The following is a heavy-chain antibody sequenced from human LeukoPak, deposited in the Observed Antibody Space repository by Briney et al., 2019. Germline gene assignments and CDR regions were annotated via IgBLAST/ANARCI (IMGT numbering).Heavy chain of an antibody. CDR1: GFTFSSYI. V-gene: IGHV3-21*01. CDR2: ISSDSSYI. J-gene: IGHJ4*02. CDR3: SRGAVGGGNYFDY. Sequence: GGSLRLSCAASGFTFSSYIMNWVRQAPGKGLEWVSSISSDSSYIYYADSVKGRFTISRDNAKNSLYLQMNSLRAEDTAVYYCSRGAVGGGNYFDYWGQGTLVTVSS. D-gene: IGHD3-16*01.